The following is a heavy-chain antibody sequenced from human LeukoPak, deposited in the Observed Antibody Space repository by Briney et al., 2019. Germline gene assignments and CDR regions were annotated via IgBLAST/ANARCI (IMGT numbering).Heavy chain of an antibody. V-gene: IGHV4-4*07. Sequence: SETLSLTCTVSGGSISSYYWSWIRQPAGKGLEWIGRIYTSGSTNYNPSLKSRVTISVDTSKNQFSLKLSSVTAADTAVYYCARRYDYGDYWGWFDPWGQGTLVTVSS. CDR2: IYTSGST. CDR3: ARRYDYGDYWGWFDP. J-gene: IGHJ5*02. CDR1: GGSISSYY. D-gene: IGHD4-17*01.